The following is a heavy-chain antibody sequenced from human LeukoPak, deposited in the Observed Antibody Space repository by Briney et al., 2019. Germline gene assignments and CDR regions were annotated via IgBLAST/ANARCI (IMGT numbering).Heavy chain of an antibody. CDR2: VYYSGST. Sequence: SETLSLTCTVSGGSISSGGYYWSWIRQPPGKGLEWIGYVYYSGSTNYNPSLKSRVTISVDTSKNQFSLKLSSVTAADTAVYYCARDGSFYYFDYWGQGTLVTVSS. D-gene: IGHD3-10*01. CDR1: GGSISSGGYY. V-gene: IGHV4-61*08. J-gene: IGHJ4*02. CDR3: ARDGSFYYFDY.